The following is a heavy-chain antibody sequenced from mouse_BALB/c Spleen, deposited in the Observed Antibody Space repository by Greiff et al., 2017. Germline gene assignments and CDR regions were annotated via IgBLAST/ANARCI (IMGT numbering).Heavy chain of an antibody. J-gene: IGHJ2*01. Sequence: QVQLQQSGAELVRPGTSVKVSCKASGYAFTNYLIEWVKQRPGQGLEWIGVINPGSGGTNYNEKFKGKATLTADKSSSTAYMQLSSLTSDDSAVYFCATYGNSLDYWGQGTTLTVSS. CDR1: GYAFTNYL. CDR2: INPGSGGT. CDR3: ATYGNSLDY. D-gene: IGHD2-10*02. V-gene: IGHV1-54*01.